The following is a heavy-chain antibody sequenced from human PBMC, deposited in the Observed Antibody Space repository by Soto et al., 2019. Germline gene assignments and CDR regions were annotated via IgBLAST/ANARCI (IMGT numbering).Heavy chain of an antibody. D-gene: IGHD4-17*01. Sequence: PGGSLRLSCAPSGFTFSSYAMTWVRQAPGKGLEWVSAISASGGSTYYADSVKGRFTISRDNSKNTLYLQMNSLRAEDTDVYYCAKDLFSSTVVNFWGQGTLVTVSS. CDR2: ISASGGST. CDR3: AKDLFSSTVVNF. V-gene: IGHV3-23*01. J-gene: IGHJ4*02. CDR1: GFTFSSYA.